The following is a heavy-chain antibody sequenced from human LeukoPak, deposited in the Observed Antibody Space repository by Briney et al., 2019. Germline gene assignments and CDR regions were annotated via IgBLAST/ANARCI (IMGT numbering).Heavy chain of an antibody. CDR2: INHSGST. J-gene: IGHJ4*02. CDR3: ASYSSSYDYVWGRQFDY. V-gene: IGHV4-34*01. Sequence: ASETLSLTCAVYGGSFSGYYWSWIRQPPGKGLEWIGEINHSGSTNYNPSLKSRVTISVDTSKNQFSLKLSSVTAADTAVYYCASYSSSYDYVWGRQFDYWGQGTLVTVSS. D-gene: IGHD3-16*01. CDR1: GGSFSGYY.